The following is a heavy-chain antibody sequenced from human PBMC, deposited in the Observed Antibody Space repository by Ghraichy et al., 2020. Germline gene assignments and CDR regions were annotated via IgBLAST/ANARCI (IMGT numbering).Heavy chain of an antibody. CDR3: ARRDRGGGGFDY. D-gene: IGHD2-15*01. CDR1: GFTFSSYE. Sequence: LSLTCAASGFTFSSYEMNWVRQAPGKGLEWVSYISSSGSNIYYADSVKGRFTISRDNAKNSLYLQMNSLRAEDTAVYYCARRDRGGGGFDYWGQGTLVTASS. J-gene: IGHJ4*02. CDR2: ISSSGSNI. V-gene: IGHV3-48*03.